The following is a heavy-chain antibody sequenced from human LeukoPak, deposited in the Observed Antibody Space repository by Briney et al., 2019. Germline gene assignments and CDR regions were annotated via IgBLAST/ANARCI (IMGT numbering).Heavy chain of an antibody. CDR1: GGSISSSSYY. V-gene: IGHV4-39*07. CDR3: ARGYALVAFDI. J-gene: IGHJ3*02. CDR2: IYHSGST. Sequence: PSETLSLTCTVSGGSISSSSYYWGWIRQPPGKGLEWIGYIYHSGSTYYNPSLKSRVTISVDRSKNQFSLKLSSVTAADTAVYYCARGYALVAFDIWGQGTMVTVSS. D-gene: IGHD2-2*01.